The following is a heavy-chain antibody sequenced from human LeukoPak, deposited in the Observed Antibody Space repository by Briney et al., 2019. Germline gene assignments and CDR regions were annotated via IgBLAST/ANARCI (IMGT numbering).Heavy chain of an antibody. CDR1: GFTFSSYG. CDR3: VRDLWGFDY. CDR2: IGYDGRNK. V-gene: IGHV3-33*01. J-gene: IGHJ4*02. D-gene: IGHD3-10*01. Sequence: PGGSLRLSCAASGFTFSSYGMHWVRQAPGKGLEWVAVIGYDGRNKYYADSVKGRFIISRDNSKNTLYLQMNILRAEDTALYYCVRDLWGFDYWGQGTLVTVSS.